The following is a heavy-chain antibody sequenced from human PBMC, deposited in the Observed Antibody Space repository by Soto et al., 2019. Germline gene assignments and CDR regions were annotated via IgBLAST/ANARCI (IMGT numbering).Heavy chain of an antibody. J-gene: IGHJ4*02. CDR3: AKDGSHNFDY. CDR2: MSYDGSNE. D-gene: IGHD1-26*01. Sequence: QVQLVESGGGVVQPGRSLRLSCAASGFTFSHYAMHWVCQAPGKGLEWVALMSYDGSNEYYADSVKGRFTISRDNSKNPLYLQMNSLRAEDTAVYYCAKDGSHNFDYWGQGTLVTVSS. CDR1: GFTFSHYA. V-gene: IGHV3-30*18.